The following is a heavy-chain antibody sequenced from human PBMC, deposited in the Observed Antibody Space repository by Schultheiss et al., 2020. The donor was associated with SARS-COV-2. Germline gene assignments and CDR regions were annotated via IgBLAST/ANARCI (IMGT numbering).Heavy chain of an antibody. J-gene: IGHJ5*02. D-gene: IGHD3-10*01. Sequence: GGSLRLSCAASGFTFSSYAMHWVRQAPGKGLEWVAVISYDGSNKYYADSVKGRFTISRDNSKNTLYLQMNSLRAEDTAVYYCARAAFVRFDPWGQGTLVTVSS. CDR3: ARAAFVRFDP. CDR2: ISYDGSNK. V-gene: IGHV3-30*01. CDR1: GFTFSSYA.